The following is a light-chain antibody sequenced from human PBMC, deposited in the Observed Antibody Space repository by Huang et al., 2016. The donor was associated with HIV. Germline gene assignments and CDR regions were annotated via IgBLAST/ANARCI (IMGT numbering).Light chain of an antibody. CDR1: QDINTY. CDR3: QQYHAFPLI. Sequence: VIWMTQSPPLLSASTGDRVTINCRVSQDINTYLAWDQQKPGKAPELLIYSASVLQNGVPSRFNGSGSGTQFTLTINCLQTEDFATYYCQQYHAFPLIFGAGTKVEI. J-gene: IGKJ4*01. CDR2: SAS. V-gene: IGKV1D-8*03.